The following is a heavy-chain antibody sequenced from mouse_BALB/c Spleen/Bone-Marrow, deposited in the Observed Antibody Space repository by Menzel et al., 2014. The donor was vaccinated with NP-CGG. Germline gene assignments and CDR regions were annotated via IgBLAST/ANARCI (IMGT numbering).Heavy chain of an antibody. CDR1: GYTFTTYT. Sequence: QVQLQQPVAELARPGASVKMSCRASGYTFTTYTMHWVKQRPGQGLEWIGYINPSSGYTYYNQKFKDKATLTADKSSSAAYLQLSSLTSEDSAVYYCARVYGNYDAMDYWGQGTSVTVSP. V-gene: IGHV1-4*01. J-gene: IGHJ4*01. D-gene: IGHD2-1*01. CDR2: INPSSGYT. CDR3: ARVYGNYDAMDY.